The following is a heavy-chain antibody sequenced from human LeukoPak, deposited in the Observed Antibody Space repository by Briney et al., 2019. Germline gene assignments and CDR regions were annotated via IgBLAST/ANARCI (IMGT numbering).Heavy chain of an antibody. Sequence: PSETLSLTCTVSGGSISSYYWSWIRQPPGKGLEWIGYIYYSGSTNYNPFLKSRVTISVDTSKNQFSLKLSSVAAADTAVYYCASSSWYGRIDYWGQGTLVTVSS. CDR2: IYYSGST. J-gene: IGHJ4*02. CDR3: ASSSWYGRIDY. CDR1: GGSISSYY. D-gene: IGHD6-13*01. V-gene: IGHV4-59*08.